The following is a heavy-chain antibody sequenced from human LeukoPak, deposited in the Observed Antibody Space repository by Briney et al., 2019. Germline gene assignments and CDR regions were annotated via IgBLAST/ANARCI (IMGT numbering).Heavy chain of an antibody. CDR2: INSAGSDI. D-gene: IGHD3-22*01. V-gene: IGHV3-74*01. Sequence: GGSLILSCAASGFIFNSHWMHWVRQAPGKGLVWVSRINSAGSDITYADSVKGRFTISRDNAKNTLFLQLNSLRAEDTAIYYCARTYLYDSSGYYAYFDYWGRGTLVTVSS. CDR3: ARTYLYDSSGYYAYFDY. CDR1: GFIFNSHW. J-gene: IGHJ4*02.